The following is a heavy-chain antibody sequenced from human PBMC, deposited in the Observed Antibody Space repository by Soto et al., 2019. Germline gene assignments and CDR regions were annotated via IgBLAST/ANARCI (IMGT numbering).Heavy chain of an antibody. Sequence: GGSLRLSCAACGFTFSSYSMNWVRQAPGKGLEWVSSISSSSSYIYYADSVKGRFTISRDNAKNSLYLQMNSLRAEDTAVYYCARADYALENWFDPWGQRTLVTVSS. CDR2: ISSSSSYI. CDR1: GFTFSSYS. V-gene: IGHV3-21*01. D-gene: IGHD4-17*01. CDR3: ARADYALENWFDP. J-gene: IGHJ5*02.